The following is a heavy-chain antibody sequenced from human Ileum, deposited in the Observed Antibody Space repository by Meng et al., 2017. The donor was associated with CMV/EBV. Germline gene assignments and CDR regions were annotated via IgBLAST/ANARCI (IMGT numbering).Heavy chain of an antibody. Sequence: GGSLRLSCGASGFTFSNYAMTWVRQAPGKGLEWVSSVNVQGRATFYADSVTGRFTISRDNSKDTLYLQMNSLGVEDSAVYYCAKDHCSNSSCYMDDYYGMDVWGRGTTVTVSS. D-gene: IGHD2-2*01. CDR3: AKDHCSNSSCYMDDYYGMDV. CDR1: GFTFSNYA. V-gene: IGHV3-23*01. CDR2: VNVQGRAT. J-gene: IGHJ6*02.